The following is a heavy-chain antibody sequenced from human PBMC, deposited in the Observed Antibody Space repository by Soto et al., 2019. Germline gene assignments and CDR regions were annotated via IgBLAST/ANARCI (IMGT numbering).Heavy chain of an antibody. D-gene: IGHD3-9*01. Sequence: ASVKVSCKASGYTFTIYGIIWVRQAPGQGLEWMGWISAYNGNTNYAQKFQGWVTMTRDTSISTAYMELSRLRSDDTAVYYCARGTPVLRYFDWLGGGYDYGMDVWGQGTTVTVS. J-gene: IGHJ6*02. V-gene: IGHV1-18*01. CDR3: ARGTPVLRYFDWLGGGYDYGMDV. CDR1: GYTFTIYG. CDR2: ISAYNGNT.